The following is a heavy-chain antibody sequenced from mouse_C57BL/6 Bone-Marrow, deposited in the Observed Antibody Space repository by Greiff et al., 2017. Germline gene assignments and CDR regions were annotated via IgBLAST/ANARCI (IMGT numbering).Heavy chain of an antibody. J-gene: IGHJ3*01. CDR1: GFTFSDFY. D-gene: IGHD4-1*01. V-gene: IGHV7-1*01. Sequence: EVMLVESGGGLVQSGRSLRLSCATSGFTFSDFYMEWVRQAPGKGLEWIAASRNKANDYTTEYSASVKGRFIVSRDTSQSILYLQMNALRAEDTAIYYCARDAWDSWFAYWGQGTLVTVSA. CDR3: ARDAWDSWFAY. CDR2: SRNKANDYTT.